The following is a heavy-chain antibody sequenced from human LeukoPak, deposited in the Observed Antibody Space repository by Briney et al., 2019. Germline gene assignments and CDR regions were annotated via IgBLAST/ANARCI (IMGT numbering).Heavy chain of an antibody. CDR1: GFTFSSYS. Sequence: GGSLRLSCAASGFTFSSYSMNWVRQAPGKGLEWVSSISSSSYIYYADSVKGRFTISRDNAKNSLYQQMNSLRAEDTAVYYCARTENYDYYYYMDVWGKGTTVTISS. J-gene: IGHJ6*03. V-gene: IGHV3-21*01. CDR3: ARTENYDYYYYMDV. CDR2: ISSSSYI. D-gene: IGHD1-7*01.